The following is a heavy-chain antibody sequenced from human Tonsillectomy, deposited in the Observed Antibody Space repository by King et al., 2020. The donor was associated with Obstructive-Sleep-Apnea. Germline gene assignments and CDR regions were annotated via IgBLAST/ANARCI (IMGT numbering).Heavy chain of an antibody. CDR3: ARAHPNGTYD. CDR1: GFTFSSYA. D-gene: IGHD1-26*01. J-gene: IGHJ4*02. V-gene: IGHV3-23*04. CDR2: ISGSGAGT. Sequence: EVQLVESGGGLVQPGGSLRLSCAASGFTFSSYAMSWVRQAPGKGLEWVSTISGSGAGTYYADSVKGRFTISRDISKNTLYLQMDSLRAEDTAVYYCARAHPNGTYDWGQGTLVTVSS.